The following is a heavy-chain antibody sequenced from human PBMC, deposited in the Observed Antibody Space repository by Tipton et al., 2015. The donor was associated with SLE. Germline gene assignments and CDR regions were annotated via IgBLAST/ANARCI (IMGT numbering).Heavy chain of an antibody. CDR1: GFTFSDYY. CDR3: VKGSSGYLDYFDY. CDR2: ISSSGSTI. D-gene: IGHD3-22*01. V-gene: IGHV3-11*04. Sequence: SLRLSCAASGFTFSDYYMSWIRQAPGKGLEWVSYISSSGSTIYYADSVKGRFTISRDNAKNSLYLQMNSLRAEDTAVYYCVKGSSGYLDYFDYWGQGTLVTVSS. J-gene: IGHJ4*02.